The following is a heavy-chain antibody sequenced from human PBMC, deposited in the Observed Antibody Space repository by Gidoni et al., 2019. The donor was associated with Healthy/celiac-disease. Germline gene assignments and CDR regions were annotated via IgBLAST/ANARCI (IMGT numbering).Heavy chain of an antibody. Sequence: EVQLLESGGGLVQPGGSLRLSCAAPGFTFSSYAMSWVRQAPGKGLEWVSAISGSGGSTYYADSVKGRFTISRDNSKNTLYLQMNSLRAEDTAVYYCAKGGRWELWLFDYWGQGTLVTVSS. J-gene: IGHJ4*02. D-gene: IGHD1-26*01. CDR3: AKGGRWELWLFDY. V-gene: IGHV3-23*01. CDR2: ISGSGGST. CDR1: GFTFSSYA.